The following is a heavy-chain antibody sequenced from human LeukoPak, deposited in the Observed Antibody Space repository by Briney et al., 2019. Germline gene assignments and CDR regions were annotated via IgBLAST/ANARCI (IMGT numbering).Heavy chain of an antibody. CDR3: ARYLPRDLTFDP. CDR2: IIPILGIA. D-gene: IGHD1-1*01. Sequence: SVKVSCKASGVTFSSYAISWVRQAPGQGLEWMGGIIPILGIANYAQKFKGRVTITADKSTSTAYMELSSLRSQDTAVYYGARYLPRDLTFDPRGQRTLVTVSS. J-gene: IGHJ5*02. V-gene: IGHV1-69*10. CDR1: GVTFSSYA.